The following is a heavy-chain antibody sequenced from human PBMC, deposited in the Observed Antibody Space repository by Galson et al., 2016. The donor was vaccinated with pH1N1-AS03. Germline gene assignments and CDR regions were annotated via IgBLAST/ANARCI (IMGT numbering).Heavy chain of an antibody. CDR1: GGTFSSYA. Sequence: SVKVSCKAYGGTFSSYAISWMRQAPGQGLECMGWITTNTGNPEYAQGFTGRFVFSLDTSVSTAYLQIGSLKTEDTAVYYCARGHMSLSGFWDSWGQGTLVTVSS. CDR3: ARGHMSLSGFWDS. J-gene: IGHJ4*02. D-gene: IGHD3-9*01. CDR2: ITTNTGNP. V-gene: IGHV7-4-1*01.